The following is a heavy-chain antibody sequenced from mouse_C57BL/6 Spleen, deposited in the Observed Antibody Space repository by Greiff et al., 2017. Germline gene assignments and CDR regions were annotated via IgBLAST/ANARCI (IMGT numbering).Heavy chain of an antibody. CDR2: IYPGDGDT. V-gene: IGHV1-82*01. CDR3: ARGYYGSSTGYFDY. Sequence: QVQLQQSGPELVKPGASVKISCKASGYAFSSSWMNWVKQRPGKGLEWIGRIYPGDGDTNYNGKFKGKATLTADKSSSTAYMQLSSLTSEDSAVYYCARGYYGSSTGYFDYWGQGTTLTVSS. D-gene: IGHD1-1*01. J-gene: IGHJ2*01. CDR1: GYAFSSSW.